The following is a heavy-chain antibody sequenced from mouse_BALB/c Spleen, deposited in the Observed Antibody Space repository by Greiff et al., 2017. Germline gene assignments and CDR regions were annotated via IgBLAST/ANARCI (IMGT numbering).Heavy chain of an antibody. J-gene: IGHJ3*01. CDR1: GYTLTSYT. Sequence: QVQLKQSAAELARPGPSVTMSCKASGYTLTSYTMHWVKQRPGQGLEWIGYINPSSGSTEYNQKFTDKTTLTADKSSSTAYMQLSSLTSEDSAVYYCARGDYGYLFAYWGQGTLVTVSA. V-gene: IGHV1-4*02. D-gene: IGHD2-2*01. CDR2: INPSSGST. CDR3: ARGDYGYLFAY.